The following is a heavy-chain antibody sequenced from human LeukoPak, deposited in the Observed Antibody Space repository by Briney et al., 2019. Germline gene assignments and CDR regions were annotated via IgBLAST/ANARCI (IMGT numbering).Heavy chain of an antibody. Sequence: PSETLSLTCTVSGGSISSGDYYWSWIRQPPGKGLEWIGYIYYSGSTYYNPSLKSRVTISVDTPKNQFSLKLSSVTAADTAVYYCASGYGDYVYLDYWGQGTLVTVSS. CDR3: ASGYGDYVYLDY. D-gene: IGHD4-17*01. CDR1: GGSISSGDYY. V-gene: IGHV4-30-4*01. J-gene: IGHJ4*02. CDR2: IYYSGST.